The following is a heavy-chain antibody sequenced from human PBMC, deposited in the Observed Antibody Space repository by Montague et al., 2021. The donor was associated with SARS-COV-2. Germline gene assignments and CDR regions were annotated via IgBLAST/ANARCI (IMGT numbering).Heavy chain of an antibody. CDR3: ARSVRGYCNDDSCLARYYYGLDV. CDR1: SGSINSGGFY. J-gene: IGHJ6*02. V-gene: IGHV4-31*03. Sequence: TLSLTCSVPSGSINSGGFYWSWIRQPPGKGLEWIGYIYYSGSTYYNPSLESRLTISVDTSKNQFSLNLSSVTAADTAVYYCARSVRGYCNDDSCLARYYYGLDVWGQGTTVTV. D-gene: IGHD2-15*01. CDR2: IYYSGST.